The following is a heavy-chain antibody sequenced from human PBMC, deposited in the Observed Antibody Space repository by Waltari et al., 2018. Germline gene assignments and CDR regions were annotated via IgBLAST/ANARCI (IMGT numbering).Heavy chain of an antibody. D-gene: IGHD3-16*01. CDR2: INHSGST. CDR3: ARVDRGRDGRYATPDWGP. J-gene: IGHJ5*02. V-gene: IGHV4-34*01. Sequence: QVQLQQWGAGQLKPSETLSLTCAVYGASFSGYYWSWIRQPPGKGLEWIGEINHSGSTNYNPSLKNRLTISLDTSKNQFSLKMRSVTAADTAVYYCARVDRGRDGRYATPDWGPWGQGTLVTVSS. CDR1: GASFSGYY.